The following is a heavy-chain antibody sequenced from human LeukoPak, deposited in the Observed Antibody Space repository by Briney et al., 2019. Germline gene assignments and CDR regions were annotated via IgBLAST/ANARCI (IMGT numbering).Heavy chain of an antibody. Sequence: SVKVSCKASGGTFSSYAISWVRQAPGQGLEWMGRIIPIFGTANYAQKFQGRVTITADKSTSTAYTELSSLRSEDTAVYYCARGRSRDGYNPFDYWGQGTLVTVSS. V-gene: IGHV1-69*06. CDR2: IIPIFGTA. D-gene: IGHD5-24*01. CDR3: ARGRSRDGYNPFDY. J-gene: IGHJ4*02. CDR1: GGTFSSYA.